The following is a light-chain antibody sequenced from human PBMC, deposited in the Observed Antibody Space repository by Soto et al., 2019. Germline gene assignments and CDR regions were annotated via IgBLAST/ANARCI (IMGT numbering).Light chain of an antibody. CDR2: DAS. J-gene: IGKJ4*01. CDR1: QSVSSY. V-gene: IGKV3-11*01. CDR3: QHRSNWPLT. Sequence: IVLTQSPATLSLSPGERATLSCTASQSVSSYLGWYQQKPGQAPRLLIYDASNRATGTPARFSGSGSGTDFTLTISSLEPEDFAVYFCQHRSNWPLTFGGGTKVEIK.